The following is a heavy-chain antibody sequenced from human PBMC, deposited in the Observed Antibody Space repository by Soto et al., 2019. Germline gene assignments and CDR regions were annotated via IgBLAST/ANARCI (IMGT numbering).Heavy chain of an antibody. D-gene: IGHD3-16*01. CDR2: IRNKANRYTT. CDR1: GFTFSDHY. V-gene: IGHV3-72*01. Sequence: GGSLRLSCAASGFTFSDHYMDWVRQAPGKGLEWVGRIRNKANRYTTEYAASVKGRFTISRDDSRNSLYLQMNSLQTEDTAVYYCTRDDPLAPYTLDYWGQGALVTVSS. CDR3: TRDDPLAPYTLDY. J-gene: IGHJ4*01.